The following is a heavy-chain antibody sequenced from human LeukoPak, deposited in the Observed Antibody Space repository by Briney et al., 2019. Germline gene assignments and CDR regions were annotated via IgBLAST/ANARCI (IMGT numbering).Heavy chain of an antibody. CDR3: ARDRYYDSSGYHISEYYFDY. D-gene: IGHD3-22*01. V-gene: IGHV1-69*05. J-gene: IGHJ4*02. CDR2: IIPIFGTA. Sequence: SVKVSCKASGGTFGSYAISWVRQAPGQGLEWMGGIIPIFGTANYAQKFQGRVTITTDESTSTAYMELSSLRSEDTAVYYCARDRYYDSSGYHISEYYFDYWGQGTLVTVSS. CDR1: GGTFGSYA.